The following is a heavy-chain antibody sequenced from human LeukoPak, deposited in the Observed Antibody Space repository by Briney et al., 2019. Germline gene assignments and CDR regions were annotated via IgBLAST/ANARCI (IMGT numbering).Heavy chain of an antibody. CDR2: ISGDGGST. V-gene: IGHV3-43*02. CDR3: AKVAPRGGSYSPYYFDY. CDR1: GFTFGDYA. Sequence: PGGSLRLSCADSGFTFGDYAMHWVRQAPGKGLEWVSLISGDGGSTYYADSVKGRFTISRDNSKNSLYLQMNSLRTEDTALYYCAKVAPRGGSYSPYYFDYWGQGTLVTVSS. J-gene: IGHJ4*02. D-gene: IGHD3-10*01.